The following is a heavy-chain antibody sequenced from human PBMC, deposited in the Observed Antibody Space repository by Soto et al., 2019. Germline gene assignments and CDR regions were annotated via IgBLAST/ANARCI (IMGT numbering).Heavy chain of an antibody. Sequence: QVQLVQSGGEVKKPGASVKVSCKASGYTFTIYGINWVRQAPGQGLEWMGWISPDNGNTNYAQKLQGRVTMTTDTSTSTAYMELRRLRPDATAVYYCARALGYSGYAGMDVWGQGTTVTVSS. CDR1: GYTFTIYG. CDR2: ISPDNGNT. V-gene: IGHV1-18*01. CDR3: ARALGYSGYAGMDV. J-gene: IGHJ6*02. D-gene: IGHD5-12*01.